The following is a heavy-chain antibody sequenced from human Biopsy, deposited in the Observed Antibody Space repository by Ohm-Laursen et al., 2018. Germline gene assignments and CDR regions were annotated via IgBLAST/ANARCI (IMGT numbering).Heavy chain of an antibody. D-gene: IGHD2-15*01. Sequence: GTLSLTWTVSGDSINSSYWSWIRQAPGKGLEWIGFIPNSGNTNYNPSLKSRVTISAVTSKNQFSLKLGSVTVADTAVFYCARRGSGGRSFDYWGQGSLVTVSS. CDR1: GDSINSSY. CDR3: ARRGSGGRSFDY. CDR2: IPNSGNT. V-gene: IGHV4-59*08. J-gene: IGHJ4*02.